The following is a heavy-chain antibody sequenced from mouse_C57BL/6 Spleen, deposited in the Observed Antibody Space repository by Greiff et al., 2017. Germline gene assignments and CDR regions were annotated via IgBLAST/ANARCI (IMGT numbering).Heavy chain of an antibody. CDR2: IRNKANGYTT. V-gene: IGHV7-3*01. CDR1: GFTFTDYY. D-gene: IGHD2-13*01. CDR3: ARYQAVRWYFDV. Sequence: DVKLVESGGGLVQPGGSLSLSCAASGFTFTDYYMSWVRQPPGKALEWLGFIRNKANGYTTEYSASVKGRFTISRDNSQSILYLQMNALRAEDSATYYCARYQAVRWYFDVWGTGTTVTVSS. J-gene: IGHJ1*03.